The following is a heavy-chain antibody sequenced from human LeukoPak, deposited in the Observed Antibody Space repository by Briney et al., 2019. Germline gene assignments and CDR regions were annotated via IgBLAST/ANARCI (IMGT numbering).Heavy chain of an antibody. Sequence: ASVKVSCKASGYTFTRYYMHWVRQAPGQGLEWMGWINPNSGGTNYAQKFQGRVTMTRDTSISTAYMELSRLRSDDKAVYYWARQQWLVNAFDIWGQGTMVTVSS. CDR1: GYTFTRYY. D-gene: IGHD6-19*01. CDR3: ARQQWLVNAFDI. V-gene: IGHV1-2*02. CDR2: INPNSGGT. J-gene: IGHJ3*02.